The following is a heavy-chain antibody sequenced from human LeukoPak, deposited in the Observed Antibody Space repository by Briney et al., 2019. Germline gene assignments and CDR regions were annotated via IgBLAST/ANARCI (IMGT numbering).Heavy chain of an antibody. D-gene: IGHD2-8*02. CDR3: ARDITGISWFDP. V-gene: IGHV4-39*07. CDR1: GGSISSSSYY. Sequence: KTSETLSLTCTVSGGSISSSSYYWGWIRQPPGKGLEGIGSIYYSGSTYYNPSLKSRVTISVDTSKNQFSLKLSSVTAADTAVYYCARDITGISWFDPWGQGTLVTVSS. CDR2: IYYSGST. J-gene: IGHJ5*02.